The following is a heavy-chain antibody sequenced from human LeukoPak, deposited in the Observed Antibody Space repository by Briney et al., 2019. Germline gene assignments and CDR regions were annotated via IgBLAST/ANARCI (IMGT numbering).Heavy chain of an antibody. Sequence: ASVKISCRVSGYTFTDYYMHWVHQAPGKGLEWMGLVDPEDGETIYAEKFQGRVTITADTSTDTAYMELSSLRSEDTAVYYCATGPTGTLDYWGQGTLVTVSS. V-gene: IGHV1-69-2*01. CDR1: GYTFTDYY. D-gene: IGHD1-1*01. J-gene: IGHJ4*02. CDR2: VDPEDGET. CDR3: ATGPTGTLDY.